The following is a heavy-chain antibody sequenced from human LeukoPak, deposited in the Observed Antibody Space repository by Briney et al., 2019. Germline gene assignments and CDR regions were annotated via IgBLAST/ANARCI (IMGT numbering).Heavy chain of an antibody. CDR1: GGTFSSYA. CDR2: IIPILGIA. CDR3: ARALRYCSGGSRLNWFDP. J-gene: IGHJ5*02. D-gene: IGHD2-15*01. V-gene: IGHV1-69*04. Sequence: RASVKVSCKASGGTFSSYAISWVRQAPGQGLEWMGRIIPILGIANYAQKFQGRVTITADKSTSTAYMELSSLRSEDTAVYYCARALRYCSGGSRLNWFDPWGQGTLVTVSS.